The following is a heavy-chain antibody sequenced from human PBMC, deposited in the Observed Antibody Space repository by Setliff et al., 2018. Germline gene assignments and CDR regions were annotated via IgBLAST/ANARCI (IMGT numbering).Heavy chain of an antibody. CDR3: ARTGTYRYFDY. Sequence: SETLSLTCSVSGDSISSSSYYWGWIRQPPGKGLEWIGSINYRGDTYYNASLKGRLTISVDTAQNQFSLRLTSVTAADTAVYYCARTGTYRYFDYWGQGALVTVSS. D-gene: IGHD1-1*01. J-gene: IGHJ4*02. CDR1: GDSISSSSYY. V-gene: IGHV4-39*01. CDR2: INYRGDT.